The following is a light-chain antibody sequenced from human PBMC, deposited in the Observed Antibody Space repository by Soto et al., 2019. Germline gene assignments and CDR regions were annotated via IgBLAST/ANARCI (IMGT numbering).Light chain of an antibody. J-gene: IGLJ1*01. Sequence: VLTQQPSVSGAPGQRVTISCTGTSSNIGAGYDVHWYQQLPGTAPKLFMYANNNRPSWVPDRFSGSKSGTSASLAITGLQAEDEADYYCQSYDSSLSGYVFGTGTKVTVL. CDR1: SSNIGAGYD. CDR2: ANN. V-gene: IGLV1-40*01. CDR3: QSYDSSLSGYV.